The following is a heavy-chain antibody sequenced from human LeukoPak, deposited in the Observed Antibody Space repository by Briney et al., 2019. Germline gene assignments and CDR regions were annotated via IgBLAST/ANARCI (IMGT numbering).Heavy chain of an antibody. CDR1: GFSFSIYW. CDR2: IKEDGSKT. CDR3: ARDPGRQYSSIADV. D-gene: IGHD6-19*01. V-gene: IGHV3-7*03. J-gene: IGHJ6*02. Sequence: PGGSLRLSCAASGFSFSIYWMNWVRRAPGKGLEWLANIKEDGSKTYYVDSVKGRFTIPRDNAKNSLYLQMDSLRVEDTAVYYCARDPGRQYSSIADVWGQGTTVTVSS.